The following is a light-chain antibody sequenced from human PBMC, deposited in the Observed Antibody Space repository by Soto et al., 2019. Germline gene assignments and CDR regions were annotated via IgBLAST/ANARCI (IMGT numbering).Light chain of an antibody. Sequence: QSALTQPPSASGSPEQSVAVSCTGTSSDVGGYNYVSWYQQHPGKAPKLMIYEVNKRPSGVADRFSGSKSGNTASLTVSGLQAEDEADYYCSSHAGGSNVFGTGTKLTVL. J-gene: IGLJ1*01. CDR1: SSDVGGYNY. CDR3: SSHAGGSNV. CDR2: EVN. V-gene: IGLV2-8*01.